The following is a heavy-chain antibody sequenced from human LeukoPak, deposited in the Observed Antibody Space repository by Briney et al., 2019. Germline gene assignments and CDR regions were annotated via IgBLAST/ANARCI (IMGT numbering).Heavy chain of an antibody. Sequence: PGGSLRLSCAASGFTVSSNYMSWVRQAPGKGLEWVSVIYSGGSTYYADSVKGRFTISRDNAKNTLYLQMNSLRAEDTAVYYCARASEYYDFWSGYYPDAFDIWGQGTMVTVSS. CDR1: GFTVSSNY. CDR3: ARASEYYDFWSGYYPDAFDI. J-gene: IGHJ3*02. CDR2: IYSGGST. D-gene: IGHD3-3*01. V-gene: IGHV3-66*01.